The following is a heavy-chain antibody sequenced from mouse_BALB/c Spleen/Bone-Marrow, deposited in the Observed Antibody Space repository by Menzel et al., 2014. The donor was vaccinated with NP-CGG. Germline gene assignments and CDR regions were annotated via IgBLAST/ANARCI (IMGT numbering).Heavy chain of an antibody. CDR3: ARSPGEVNY. D-gene: IGHD1-3*01. CDR2: IAPANGNT. V-gene: IGHV14-3*02. J-gene: IGHJ3*01. Sequence: EVQLQQSGAELVKPGASVKLSCTASGFNIKDAYMHWVNQRPAPGLEWIGRIAPANGNTEYDPKFLDKATITADTSSNTAYLQLSSLTSEDTAVYYCARSPGEVNYWGQGTLVTVSA. CDR1: GFNIKDAY.